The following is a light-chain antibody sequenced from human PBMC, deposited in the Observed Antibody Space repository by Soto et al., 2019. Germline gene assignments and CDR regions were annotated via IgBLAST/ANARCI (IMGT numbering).Light chain of an antibody. CDR2: GAS. Sequence: EIVLTQSPGTLSLSPGDRATLSCRASQSVSSNFLAWYQQKPGQAPRLLIYGASIRATGIPDRFSGSGSGSAFTLTIRRLEHEDFAMYFCHQYGSSPRTFGQGTKVEIK. CDR1: QSVSSNF. J-gene: IGKJ1*01. V-gene: IGKV3-20*01. CDR3: HQYGSSPRT.